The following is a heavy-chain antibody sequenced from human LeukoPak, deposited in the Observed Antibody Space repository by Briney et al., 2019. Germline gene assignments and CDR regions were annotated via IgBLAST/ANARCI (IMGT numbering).Heavy chain of an antibody. Sequence: PGGSLRLSCAACGFTFDEYAMLCVREAPGKGREGVSGISWYSGSIGSADSVKGRFTIYRDNAKNSLYLQMNSLRAEDTALYYCAKDKDWGQGTLVTVSS. CDR3: AKDKD. CDR2: ISWYSGSI. V-gene: IGHV3-9*01. J-gene: IGHJ4*02. CDR1: GFTFDEYA.